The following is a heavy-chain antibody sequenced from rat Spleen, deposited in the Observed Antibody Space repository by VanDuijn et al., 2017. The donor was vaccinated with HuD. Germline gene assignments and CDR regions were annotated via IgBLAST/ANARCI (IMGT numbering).Heavy chain of an antibody. D-gene: IGHD1-5*01. CDR2: IKFEDFTP. J-gene: IGHJ1*01. CDR3: VRLYNNHGYWYFDF. CDR1: GFTFSNYG. Sequence: EVQLVESGGVLVQPGRSLKLSCVTSGFTFSNYGIAWVRQAPKKGLEWVASIKFEDFTPYYGDSVMGRFTISRDDGESTLYLQMNSLRSEDTATYYCVRLYNNHGYWYFDFWGPGTMVTVSS. V-gene: IGHV5-22*01.